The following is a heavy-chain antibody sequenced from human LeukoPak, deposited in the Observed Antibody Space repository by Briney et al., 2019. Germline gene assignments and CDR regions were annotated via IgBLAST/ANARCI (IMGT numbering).Heavy chain of an antibody. CDR3: AREGGGDGAAAGVFDY. D-gene: IGHD6-13*01. V-gene: IGHV1-18*01. CDR1: GYTFTSYG. CDR2: ISAYNGNT. Sequence: ASVKVSCKASGYTFTSYGISWVRQAPGQGLEWMGWISAYNGNTNYAQKLQGRVTMTTDTSTSTAYMELRSLRSDDTAVYYCAREGGGDGAAAGVFDYWGQGTLVTVSS. J-gene: IGHJ4*02.